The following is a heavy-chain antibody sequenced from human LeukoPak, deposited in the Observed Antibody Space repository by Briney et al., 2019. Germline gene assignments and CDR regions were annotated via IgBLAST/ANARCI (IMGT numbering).Heavy chain of an antibody. D-gene: IGHD2-2*01. CDR1: GYTLTELS. CDR2: FGPEDGET. V-gene: IGHV1-24*01. J-gene: IGHJ4*02. Sequence: EASVKVSCKVSGYTLTELSMHWVRQAPGKGLEWMGGFGPEDGETIYAQKFQGRVTMTEDTSTDTAYMELSSLRSEDTAVYYCAAYTLGYCSSTSCSPTYWGQGTLVTVSS. CDR3: AAYTLGYCSSTSCSPTY.